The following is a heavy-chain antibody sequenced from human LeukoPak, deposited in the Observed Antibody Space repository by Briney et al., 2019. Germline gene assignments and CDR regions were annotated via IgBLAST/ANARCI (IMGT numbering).Heavy chain of an antibody. J-gene: IGHJ3*02. CDR1: GYTFTSYD. D-gene: IGHD3-22*01. CDR2: MNPNSGNT. CDR3: ARGLNYYYDSSGYWSNAFDI. V-gene: IGHV1-8*01. Sequence: ASVKVSCKASGYTFTSYDINWVRQATGQGLEWMGWMNPNSGNTGYAQKFQGRVTMTRNTSISTAYMELSSLRSEDTAVYYCARGLNYYYDSSGYWSNAFDIWGQGTMVTVSS.